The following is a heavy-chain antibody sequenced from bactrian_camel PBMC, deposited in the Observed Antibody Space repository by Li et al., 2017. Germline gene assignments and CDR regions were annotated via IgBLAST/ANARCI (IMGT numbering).Heavy chain of an antibody. J-gene: IGHJ6*01. V-gene: IGHV3S1*01. Sequence: VQLVESGGGSVQAGGSLRLSCTTSHLSIDSYCMAFFREAPGKEREGVATMLVGRDSTYYADSVKGRFTISQDNAKKTVYLQMYNLTSDDTAMYYCATSASRPLTFPLRQANYGFWGQGTQVTVS. CDR3: ATSASRPLTFPLRQANYGF. CDR2: MLVGRDST. CDR1: HLSIDSYC.